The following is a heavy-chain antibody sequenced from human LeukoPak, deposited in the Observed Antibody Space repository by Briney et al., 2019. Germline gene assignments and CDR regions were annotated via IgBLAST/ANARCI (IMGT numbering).Heavy chain of an antibody. V-gene: IGHV1-2*06. CDR1: GYTFTDYY. J-gene: IGHJ4*02. D-gene: IGHD2-2*01. CDR3: VRVGFTTSWSNFDY. Sequence: ASVKVSCKASGYTFTDYYMHWVRQAPGQGLEWMGRINPNGGDTNYAQKFQGRVTMASDTSISTAYMELNSLMSDDTAVYYCVRVGFTTSWSNFDYWGQGTLVTVSS. CDR2: INPNGGDT.